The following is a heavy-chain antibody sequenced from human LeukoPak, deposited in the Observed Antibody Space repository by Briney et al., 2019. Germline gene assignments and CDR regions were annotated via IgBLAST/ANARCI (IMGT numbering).Heavy chain of an antibody. CDR1: GFTFSSYS. Sequence: PGGSLRLSCAASGFTFSSYSMNWVRQAPGKGLEWVSAISGSGGSTYYADSVKGRFTISRDNSKNTLYLQMNSLRAEDTAVYYCAKAGDYYDSSGYSRWGQGTLVTVSS. V-gene: IGHV3-23*01. D-gene: IGHD3-22*01. CDR3: AKAGDYYDSSGYSR. CDR2: ISGSGGST. J-gene: IGHJ4*02.